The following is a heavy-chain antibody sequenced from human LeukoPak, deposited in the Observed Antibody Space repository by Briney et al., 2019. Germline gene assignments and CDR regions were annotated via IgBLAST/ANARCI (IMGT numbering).Heavy chain of an antibody. CDR3: AKDMDYDILTGYLVDY. Sequence: TGGSLRLSCAASGFTFSSNYMSWVRQAPGKGLDWDSSISGSSSYIYYADSVKGRFTISRDNAKNSLYLQMNSLRAEDTALYYCAKDMDYDILTGYLVDYWGQGTLVTVSS. V-gene: IGHV3-21*04. J-gene: IGHJ4*02. CDR2: ISGSSSYI. CDR1: GFTFSSNY. D-gene: IGHD3-9*01.